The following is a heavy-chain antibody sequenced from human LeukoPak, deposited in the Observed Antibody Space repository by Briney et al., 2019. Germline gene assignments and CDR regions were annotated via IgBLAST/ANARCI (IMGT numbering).Heavy chain of an antibody. CDR1: GGTFSSYA. Sequence: WASVKVSCKASGGTFSSYAISWVRQAPGQGLEWMGGIIPIFGTANYAQKFQGRVTITADESTSTAYMELSSLRSEDTAVYYCARGLNSGSYQYYFDYWGQGTLVTVSS. J-gene: IGHJ4*02. V-gene: IGHV1-69*01. CDR2: IIPIFGTA. D-gene: IGHD1-26*01. CDR3: ARGLNSGSYQYYFDY.